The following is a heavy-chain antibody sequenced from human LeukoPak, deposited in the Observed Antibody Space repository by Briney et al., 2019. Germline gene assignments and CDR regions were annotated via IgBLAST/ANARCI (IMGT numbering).Heavy chain of an antibody. CDR3: ARSNYDFWSIVDY. CDR2: IYHSGRT. Sequence: SETLSLTCTVSGGSISSYYWSWIRQPPGKGLEWIGSIYHSGRTFYNPSLKSRVTISVDTSKNQFSLKLTSVTAADTAVYYCARSNYDFWSIVDYWGQGTLVTVSS. J-gene: IGHJ4*02. V-gene: IGHV4-59*08. D-gene: IGHD3-3*01. CDR1: GGSISSYY.